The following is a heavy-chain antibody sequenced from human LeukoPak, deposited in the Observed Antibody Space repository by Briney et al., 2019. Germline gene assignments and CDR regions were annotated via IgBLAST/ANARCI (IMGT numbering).Heavy chain of an antibody. CDR2: IYYSGGT. J-gene: IGHJ5*02. CDR3: ARQGYSYGPNWFDP. D-gene: IGHD5-18*01. Sequence: SETPSLTCTVSGGSISSSSYYWGWIRQPPGKGLEWIGSIYYSGGTYYNPSLKSRVTISVDTSKNQFSLKLSSVTAADTAVYYCARQGYSYGPNWFDPWGQGTLVTVSS. V-gene: IGHV4-39*01. CDR1: GGSISSSSYY.